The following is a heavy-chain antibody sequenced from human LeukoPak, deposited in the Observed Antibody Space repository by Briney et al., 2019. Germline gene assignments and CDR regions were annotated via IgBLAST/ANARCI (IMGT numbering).Heavy chain of an antibody. D-gene: IGHD5-18*01. Sequence: GGSLRLSCAASGFTFSDYYMSWIRQAPGKGLEWVSYISSSGSTIYYADSVKGRFTISRDNAKNSLYLQMNSLRAEDTAVYYCARHLSGITGYTYGRGIDYWGQGTLVSVSS. CDR1: GFTFSDYY. CDR3: ARHLSGITGYTYGRGIDY. CDR2: ISSSGSTI. V-gene: IGHV3-11*04. J-gene: IGHJ4*02.